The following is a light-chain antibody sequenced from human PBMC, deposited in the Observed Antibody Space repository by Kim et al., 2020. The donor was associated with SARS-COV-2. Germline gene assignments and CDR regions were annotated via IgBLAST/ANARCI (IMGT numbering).Light chain of an antibody. Sequence: ASVGDRVTITCQASQDIERYLDWFQQKPGKAPKLLIYDASNLEFGVPSRFSGSGSGTHFSFTITSLHPEDVATYYCQQSDKLPLTFGPGTKVDIK. CDR3: QQSDKLPLT. J-gene: IGKJ3*01. V-gene: IGKV1-33*01. CDR1: QDIERY. CDR2: DAS.